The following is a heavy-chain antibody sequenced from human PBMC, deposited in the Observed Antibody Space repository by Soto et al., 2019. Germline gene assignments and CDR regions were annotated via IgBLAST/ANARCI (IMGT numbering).Heavy chain of an antibody. D-gene: IGHD4-17*01. J-gene: IGHJ5*02. CDR1: GGSISTYY. CDR2: VYNRGNT. CDR3: ARDRQHTYGNCFDP. Sequence: SETLSLTCTVSGGSISTYYWSWIRQPPGKGLEWIGYVYNRGNTKYNPSLKSRVTIWEDMSKNQVALRLSSVTAADTAIYYCARDRQHTYGNCFDPWGQGTLVTVSS. V-gene: IGHV4-59*01.